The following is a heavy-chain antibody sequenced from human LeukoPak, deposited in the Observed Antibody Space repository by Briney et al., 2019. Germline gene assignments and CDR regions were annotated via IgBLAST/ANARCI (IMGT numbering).Heavy chain of an antibody. CDR1: GYTFSTYG. CDR2: ISAYNGNT. CDR3: ARGGKYSSSSAEGY. J-gene: IGHJ4*02. V-gene: IGHV1-18*01. D-gene: IGHD6-6*01. Sequence: ASVKVSCKTSGYTFSTYGVSWVRQAPGQGLEWMGWISAYNGNTNYAQKLQGRVTMTTDTSTSTAYMELRSLRSDDTAVYYCARGGKYSSSSAEGYWGQGTLVTVSS.